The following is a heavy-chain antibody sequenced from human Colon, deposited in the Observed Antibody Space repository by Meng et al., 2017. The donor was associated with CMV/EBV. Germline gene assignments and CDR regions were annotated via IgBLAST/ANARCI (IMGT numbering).Heavy chain of an antibody. V-gene: IGHV4-34*01. CDR2: INQSGST. D-gene: IGHD5-24*01. CDR3: ARGFQRWAHVFHSPFDY. CDR1: SGSFSGYY. Sequence: YSGSFSGYYWSWIHQPPGKGLEWIGEINQSGSTNYSPSLKSRVTVSVDTSKNQFSLKLRSVTAADTAVYYCARGFQRWAHVFHSPFDYWGQGTLVTVSS. J-gene: IGHJ4*02.